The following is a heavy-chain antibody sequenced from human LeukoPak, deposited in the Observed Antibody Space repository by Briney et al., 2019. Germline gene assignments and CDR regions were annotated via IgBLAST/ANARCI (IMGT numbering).Heavy chain of an antibody. J-gene: IGHJ2*01. CDR3: ARHSAETDDDYWCFDV. CDR1: VGSISRYY. D-gene: IGHD6-25*01. CDR2: IHDSGST. V-gene: IGHV4-59*08. Sequence: SETLSLTCAVSVGSISRYYWSWIRQPPGKGLEWIGYIHDSGSTNYNPSLKSRVTISVDTSKNQFSLKVNSVTAADTAVYYRARHSAETDDDYWCFDVWGRGTLVTVSS.